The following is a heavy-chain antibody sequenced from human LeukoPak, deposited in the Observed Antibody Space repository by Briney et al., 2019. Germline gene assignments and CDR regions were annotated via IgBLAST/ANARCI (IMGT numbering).Heavy chain of an antibody. J-gene: IGHJ4*02. CDR3: AKDFPLGYCSGGSCY. D-gene: IGHD2-15*01. CDR1: GFTFSSYA. CDR2: ISGSGGST. V-gene: IGHV3-23*01. Sequence: GGSLRLSCAASGFTFSSYAMSWVRQAPGKGLEWVSAISGSGGSTYYADSVKDRFTISRDNSKNTLYLQMNSLRAEDTAVYYCAKDFPLGYCSGGSCYWGQGTLVTVSS.